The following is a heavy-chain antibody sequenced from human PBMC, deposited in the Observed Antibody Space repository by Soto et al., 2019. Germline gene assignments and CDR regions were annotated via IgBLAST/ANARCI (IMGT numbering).Heavy chain of an antibody. CDR2: ISGSGGRS. V-gene: IGHV3-23*01. CDR1: GFTFSNYA. J-gene: IGHJ4*02. D-gene: IGHD3-16*01. CDR3: AKAYFVWSSEQPYYFDY. Sequence: EVQLLDSGGGLVQPGGSLRLSCAASGFTFSNYAMTWVRQGPGKGLEWVSGISGSGGRSYYADSVKGRFTISRDNSKRMLYLQMNSLRAEDKAVYYCAKAYFVWSSEQPYYFDYWGQGTLVTVSS.